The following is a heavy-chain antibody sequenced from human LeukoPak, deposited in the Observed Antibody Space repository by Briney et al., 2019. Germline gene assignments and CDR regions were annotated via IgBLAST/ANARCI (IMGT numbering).Heavy chain of an antibody. CDR1: GFTLSSYA. CDR2: ISGGGGST. Sequence: GGSLRLSCAASGFTLSSYAMNWVRQAPGKGLEWVSGISGGGGSTHYADSVKGRFTISRDNSKNTLYLQMNSLRAEDTAVYYCAKDRGREGYYRMDVWGQGTTVTVSS. V-gene: IGHV3-23*01. J-gene: IGHJ6*02. CDR3: AKDRGREGYYRMDV. D-gene: IGHD2-15*01.